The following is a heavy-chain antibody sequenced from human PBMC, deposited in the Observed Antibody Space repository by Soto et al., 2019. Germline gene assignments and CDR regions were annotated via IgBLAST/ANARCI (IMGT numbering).Heavy chain of an antibody. CDR2: IYYSGST. CDR3: ASSMVRGAPLLYYYYGTDV. V-gene: IGHV4-39*01. CDR1: CGSISSSSYY. J-gene: IGHJ6*02. Sequence: PSETLSLTCTVSCGSISSSSYYWGWIRQPPGKGLEWIGSIYYSGSTYYNPSLKSRVTTSVDTSKNQFSLKLSSVTAADTAVYYCASSMVRGAPLLYYYYGTDVWGQGTTVTSP. D-gene: IGHD3-10*01.